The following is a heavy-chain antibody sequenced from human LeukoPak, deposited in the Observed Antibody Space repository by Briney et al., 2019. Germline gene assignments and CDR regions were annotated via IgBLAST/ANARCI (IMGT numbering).Heavy chain of an antibody. V-gene: IGHV3-53*01. Sequence: GGSLRLSCAASGFSISHYYMTWVRQTPGKGLDWVSVIYTGGGTNYGDSVKGRFTISRDNSKNTLYLQMNSLRAEDTAVYYCAKDPQYDFWSGYYPTYFDYWGQGTLVTVSS. CDR1: GFSISHYY. CDR2: IYTGGGT. CDR3: AKDPQYDFWSGYYPTYFDY. J-gene: IGHJ4*02. D-gene: IGHD3-3*01.